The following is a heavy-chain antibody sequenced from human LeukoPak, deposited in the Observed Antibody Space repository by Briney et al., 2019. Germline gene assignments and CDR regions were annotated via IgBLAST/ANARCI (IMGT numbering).Heavy chain of an antibody. V-gene: IGHV4-34*01. D-gene: IGHD2-15*01. Sequence: PSETLSLTCAVYGGSFSGYYWSWIRQPPGKGLEWIGEINHSGSTNYNPSLKSRVTISVDTSKNQFSLKLSSVTAADTAVYYCARGPRYCSGGSCYSSYFDYWGQGTLVTVSS. CDR3: ARGPRYCSGGSCYSSYFDY. CDR1: GGSFSGYY. CDR2: INHSGST. J-gene: IGHJ4*02.